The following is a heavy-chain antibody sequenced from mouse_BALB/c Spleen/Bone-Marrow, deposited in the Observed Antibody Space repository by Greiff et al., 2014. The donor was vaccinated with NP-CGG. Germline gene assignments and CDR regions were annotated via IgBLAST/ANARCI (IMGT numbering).Heavy chain of an antibody. CDR3: ARIYYGSSYDY. V-gene: IGHV3-1*02. CDR1: GYSITTGYS. Sequence: VQLQQSGPDLVKPYKSPSLTCTVTGYSITTGYSWHWIRQFPGNKLEWMGYIHYSGSTNYNPSLKSRISITRDTSKNQFFLQLNSVTTEDTATYYCARIYYGSSYDYWGQGTTLTVSS. D-gene: IGHD1-1*01. CDR2: IHYSGST. J-gene: IGHJ2*01.